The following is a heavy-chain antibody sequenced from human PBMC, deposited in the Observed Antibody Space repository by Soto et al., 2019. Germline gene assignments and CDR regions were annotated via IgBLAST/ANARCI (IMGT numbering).Heavy chain of an antibody. J-gene: IGHJ6*02. CDR1: GVSLSNYG. CDR2: IIPVFGTP. V-gene: IGHV1-69*12. D-gene: IGHD3-22*01. Sequence: QVQLVQSGAEVKKPGSSVKVSCKASGVSLSNYGISWVRQAPGQGLEWMGAIIPVFGTPNYAQKFQDRVTITAEESTTTVYMEVRSLTSEDTAVYYCARGDATKIVVTTYYAMDVWGQGTTVTVSS. CDR3: ARGDATKIVVTTYYAMDV.